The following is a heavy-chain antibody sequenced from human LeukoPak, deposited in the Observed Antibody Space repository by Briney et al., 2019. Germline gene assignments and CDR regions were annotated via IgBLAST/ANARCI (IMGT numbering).Heavy chain of an antibody. D-gene: IGHD3-16*01. CDR1: GFTFNNYY. Sequence: GGSLRLSCATSGFTFNNYYMTWVRQAPGKGLEWVAHIMEDGSEKHYVDSVKGRFTISRDNAKNSLYLQMNSLRAEDTAVYYCARDGGSGADYWGQGTLVSVSS. V-gene: IGHV3-7*01. CDR2: IMEDGSEK. CDR3: ARDGGSGADY. J-gene: IGHJ4*02.